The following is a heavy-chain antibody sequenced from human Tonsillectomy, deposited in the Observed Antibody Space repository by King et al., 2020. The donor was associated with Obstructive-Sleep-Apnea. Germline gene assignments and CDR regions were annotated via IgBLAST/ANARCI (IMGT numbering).Heavy chain of an antibody. V-gene: IGHV3-21*01. CDR1: GFTFSAYS. CDR3: ARDRGTHSRPFDY. Sequence: DVQLVESGGGLVKPGGSLRLSCAASGFTFSAYSMNWVRQAPGKGLEWVSSISSTSSYIYYTDSMKGRFTISRDNAKNSLYLQMNSLRADDTAVYYCARDRGTHSRPFDYWGRGTLVTVSS. J-gene: IGHJ4*02. CDR2: ISSTSSYI. D-gene: IGHD3-22*01.